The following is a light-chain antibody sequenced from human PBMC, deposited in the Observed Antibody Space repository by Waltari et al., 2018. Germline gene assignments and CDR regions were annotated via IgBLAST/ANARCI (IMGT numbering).Light chain of an antibody. V-gene: IGKV3-15*01. CDR1: PSVRHN. CDR3: QQYSNWPLIT. CDR2: DVS. Sequence: EIVMTQSPATLSVSPGEGATLSCRASPSVRHNLAWYQQKPGQAPRLLFYDVSTRATGVPARFSGSGSGTEFTLTISSLQSEDFAVYYCQQYSNWPLITFGQGTRLDI. J-gene: IGKJ5*01.